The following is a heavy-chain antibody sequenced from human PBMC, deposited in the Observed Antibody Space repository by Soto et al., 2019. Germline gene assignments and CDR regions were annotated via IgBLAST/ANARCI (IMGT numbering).Heavy chain of an antibody. CDR1: GGSISSSSYY. CDR2: IYYSGST. CDR3: ARPRGRGLYYGMDV. J-gene: IGHJ6*02. Sequence: PSETLSLTXTVSGGSISSSSYYWGWIRQPPGKGLEWIGSIYYSGSTYYNPSLKSRVTISVDTSKNQFSLKLSSVTAADTAVYYCARPRGRGLYYGMDVWGQGTTVPVSS. V-gene: IGHV4-39*01. D-gene: IGHD6-25*01.